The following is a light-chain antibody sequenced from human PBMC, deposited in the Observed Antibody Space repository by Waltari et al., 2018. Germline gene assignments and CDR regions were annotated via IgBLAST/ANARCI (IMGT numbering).Light chain of an antibody. J-gene: IGKJ2*01. V-gene: IGKV3-11*01. CDR2: DAS. CDR1: QSVSSY. CDR3: QQRSNWPPYT. Sequence: EIVLTQSPATLSLSPGERATLSCRASQSVSSYLALYQQKPGQAPRLLIYDASNRATGIPGRFSGSGSGTDFTLTISSLEPEDLDRYYCQQRSNWPPYTFGQGTKLEIK.